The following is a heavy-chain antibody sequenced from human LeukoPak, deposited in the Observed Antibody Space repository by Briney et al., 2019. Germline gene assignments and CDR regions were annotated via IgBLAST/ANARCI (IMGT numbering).Heavy chain of an antibody. CDR2: ISGNGGDI. CDR1: GFTFGIHY. CDR3: AKVGSPVTDY. V-gene: IGHV3/OR16-9*01. Sequence: GGSLRLSCATSGFTFGIHYMSWVRQAPGRGPEWISYISGNGGDIAYADSVKGRFTISRDNAKSFLYLQMNSLRVEDTAVYYCAKVGSPVTDYWGQGTLVTVSS. D-gene: IGHD3-10*01. J-gene: IGHJ4*02.